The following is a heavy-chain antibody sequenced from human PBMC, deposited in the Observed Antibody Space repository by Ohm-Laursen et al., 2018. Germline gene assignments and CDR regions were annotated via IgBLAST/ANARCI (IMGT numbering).Heavy chain of an antibody. J-gene: IGHJ4*02. Sequence: SLRLSCSASGFTFDDYAMHWVRQAPGKGLEWVSGISWNSGSIGYADSVKGRFTISRDNAKNSLYLQMNSLRAEDTALYYCAKASSGSYAGSDYWGQGTLVTVSS. D-gene: IGHD1-26*01. CDR2: ISWNSGSI. V-gene: IGHV3-9*01. CDR3: AKASSGSYAGSDY. CDR1: GFTFDDYA.